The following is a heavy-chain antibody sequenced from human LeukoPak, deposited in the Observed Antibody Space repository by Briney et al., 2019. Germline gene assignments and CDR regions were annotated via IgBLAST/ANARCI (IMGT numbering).Heavy chain of an antibody. D-gene: IGHD5-12*01. CDR3: AREWAIVALDY. CDR1: GFTFSSYS. CDR2: ISSSSSTI. V-gene: IGHV3-48*01. J-gene: IGHJ4*02. Sequence: PGGSLRLSCAASGFTFSSYSMNWVRQAPGKGLEWVSYISSSSSTIYYADSVKGRFTISRDNAKSSLYLQMNSLRAEDTAVYYCAREWAIVALDYWGQGTLVTVSS.